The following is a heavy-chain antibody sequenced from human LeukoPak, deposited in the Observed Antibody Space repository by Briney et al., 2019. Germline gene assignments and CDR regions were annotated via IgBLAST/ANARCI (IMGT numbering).Heavy chain of an antibody. V-gene: IGHV3-74*01. CDR2: INPDGSWT. CDR3: ARYEQRPGVTTSDP. CDR1: GFTFNSYW. Sequence: GGSLRLSCAASGFTFNSYWMVWFRQAPGKGLVWVSCINPDGSWTLHADSVKGRFTISRDYAKNTLYLQMNSLRVEDTAMYYCARYEQRPGVTTSDPWSQGTLVTVSS. D-gene: IGHD6-25*01. J-gene: IGHJ5*02.